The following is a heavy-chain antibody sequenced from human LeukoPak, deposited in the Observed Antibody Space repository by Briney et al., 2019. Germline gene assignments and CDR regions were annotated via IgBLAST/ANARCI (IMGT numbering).Heavy chain of an antibody. CDR3: ARVQEYNAKRLFDY. V-gene: IGHV4-34*01. CDR1: GESFTDYY. CDR2: INHSGST. D-gene: IGHD1-1*01. J-gene: IGHJ4*02. Sequence: SETLSLTCAVYGESFTDYYWSWIRQPPGKGLEWIGEINHSGSTNYNPSLKSRVTISVDTSKNQFSLKLSSVTAADTAVYYCARVQEYNAKRLFDYWGQGTLVTVSP.